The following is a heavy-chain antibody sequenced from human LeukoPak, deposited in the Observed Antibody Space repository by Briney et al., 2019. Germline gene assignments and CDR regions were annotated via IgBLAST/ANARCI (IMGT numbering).Heavy chain of an antibody. Sequence: SETLSLTCTVSGGSISSSSYYWGWIRQPPGKGLEWIGSTYHSGSTYNNPSLKSRVTISVDTSRNQFSLKLSSVTAADTAVYYCARLTGYSSESWFDPWGQGTLVTVSS. D-gene: IGHD3-9*01. V-gene: IGHV4-39*07. CDR3: ARLTGYSSESWFDP. CDR2: TYHSGST. CDR1: GGSISSSSYY. J-gene: IGHJ5*02.